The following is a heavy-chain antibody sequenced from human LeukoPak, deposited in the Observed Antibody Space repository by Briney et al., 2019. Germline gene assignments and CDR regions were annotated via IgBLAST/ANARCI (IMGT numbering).Heavy chain of an antibody. D-gene: IGHD3-22*01. V-gene: IGHV4-59*01. CDR1: GGSISSYY. CDR2: IFCSGST. J-gene: IGHJ6*02. Sequence: SETLSLTCTVSGGSISSYYWSWIRQPPGKGLEWIGYIFCSGSTNCNPSLKSRVTISVDTSKNQFSLNLSSVTAADTAIYYCARDTGYLGSNYGMDVWGQGTTVTVSS. CDR3: ARDTGYLGSNYGMDV.